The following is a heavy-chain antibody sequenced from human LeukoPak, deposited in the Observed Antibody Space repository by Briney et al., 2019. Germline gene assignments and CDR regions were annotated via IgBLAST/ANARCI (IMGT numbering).Heavy chain of an antibody. J-gene: IGHJ4*02. V-gene: IGHV4-34*01. CDR3: ARGYPYNYYDSSGYYRLAHFDY. Sequence: SETLSLTCAVYGGSFSGYYWSWIRQSPRKGLEWIGEINHSGSTNYNPSLKSRVTISVDTSKNQFSLKLSSVTAADTAVYYCARGYPYNYYDSSGYYRLAHFDYWGQGTLVTVSS. CDR1: GGSFSGYY. D-gene: IGHD3-22*01. CDR2: INHSGST.